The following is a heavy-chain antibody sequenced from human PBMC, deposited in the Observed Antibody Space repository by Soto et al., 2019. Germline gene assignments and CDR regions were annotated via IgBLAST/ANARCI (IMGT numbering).Heavy chain of an antibody. CDR2: INSDGSST. Sequence: GGSLRLSCAASGFTFSSYWMHWVRQAPGKGLVWVSRINSDGSSTSYADSVKGRFTISRDNAKNTLYLQMNSLRAEDTAVYYCARDRRNSSGYYHVKYWGQGTLVTVSS. CDR1: GFTFSSYW. V-gene: IGHV3-74*01. CDR3: ARDRRNSSGYYHVKY. D-gene: IGHD3-22*01. J-gene: IGHJ4*02.